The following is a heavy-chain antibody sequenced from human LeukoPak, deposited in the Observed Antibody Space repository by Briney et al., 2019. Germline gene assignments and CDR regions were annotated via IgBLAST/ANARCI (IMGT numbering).Heavy chain of an antibody. Sequence: GGSLRLSCAASGFTFSNYEMNWVRQAPGKGLEWVSYISSSGITIYYADSVKGRFTISRDNAKNTLYLQMSSLRAEDTAVYYCARESYCSGGSCYSGRAFDIWGQGTTVTVSS. CDR3: ARESYCSGGSCYSGRAFDI. CDR1: GFTFSNYE. V-gene: IGHV3-48*03. D-gene: IGHD2-15*01. CDR2: ISSSGITI. J-gene: IGHJ3*02.